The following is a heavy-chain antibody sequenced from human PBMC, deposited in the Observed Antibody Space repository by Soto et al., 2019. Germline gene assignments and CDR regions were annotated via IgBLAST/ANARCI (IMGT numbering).Heavy chain of an antibody. D-gene: IGHD3-10*01. CDR3: ASDPPRSGSYYTYFDY. CDR1: GGTFSSYS. CDR2: IIPIFGTA. Sequence: SGKVSCKASGGTFSSYSISWVRQAPGQGLEWMGGIIPIFGTANYAQKFQGRVTITADESTSTAYMELSSLRSEDTAVYYCASDPPRSGSYYTYFDYWGQGTLVTVSS. J-gene: IGHJ4*02. V-gene: IGHV1-69*13.